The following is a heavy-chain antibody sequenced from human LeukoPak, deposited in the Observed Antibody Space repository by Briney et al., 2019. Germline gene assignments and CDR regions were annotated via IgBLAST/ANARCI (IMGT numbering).Heavy chain of an antibody. J-gene: IGHJ4*02. CDR3: ARVPTYYDILTGYLSPYFDY. CDR1: GYTFTSYG. Sequence: ASVKVSCKASGYTFTSYGISWVRQAPGRGLEWMGWISAYNGNTNYAQKLQGRVTMTTDTSTSTAYMELRSLRSDDTAVYYCARVPTYYDILTGYLSPYFDYWGQGTLVTVSS. V-gene: IGHV1-18*01. D-gene: IGHD3-9*01. CDR2: ISAYNGNT.